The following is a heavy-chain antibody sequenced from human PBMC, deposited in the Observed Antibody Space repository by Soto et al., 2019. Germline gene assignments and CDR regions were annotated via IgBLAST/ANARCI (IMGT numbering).Heavy chain of an antibody. CDR2: ISSNGGST. CDR1: GFTFSSYA. CDR3: ARDSRRVDSGSYYAY. Sequence: GGSLRLSCAASGFTFSSYAMHWVRQAPGKGLEYVSAISSNGGSTYYANSVKGRFTISRDNSKNTLYLQMGSLRAEDMAVYYCARDSRRVDSGSYYAYWGQGTLVTVSS. V-gene: IGHV3-64*01. D-gene: IGHD1-26*01. J-gene: IGHJ4*02.